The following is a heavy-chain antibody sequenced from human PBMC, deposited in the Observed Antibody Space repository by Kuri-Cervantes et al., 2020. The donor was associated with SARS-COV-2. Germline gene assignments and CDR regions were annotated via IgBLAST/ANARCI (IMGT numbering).Heavy chain of an antibody. V-gene: IGHV3-30*18. CDR2: ISYNGSNE. Sequence: GGSLRLSCAASGFTFSSYSMNWVRQAPGKGLEWVAVISYNGSNEYYADSVKGRFTISRDNSKNTLYLQVNSLRAEDTSVYYCAKDPGTMARGHYYYGMDVWGQGTTVTVSS. CDR3: AKDPGTMARGHYYYGMDV. CDR1: GFTFSSYS. D-gene: IGHD3-10*01. J-gene: IGHJ6*02.